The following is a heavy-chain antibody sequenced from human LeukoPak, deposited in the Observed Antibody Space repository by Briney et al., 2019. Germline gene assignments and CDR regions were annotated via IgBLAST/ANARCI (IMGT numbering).Heavy chain of an antibody. CDR1: GGSISSGNYY. D-gene: IGHD3-16*01. Sequence: SETLSLTCTVSGGSISSGNYYWGWIHQPPGKTLEWIGSIYSTGRTYYNPSLKSPVTISRDTSKNQFPLNLISVTAADTAVYYCARESGGLDRHDFWGQGTLVTVPS. CDR2: IYSTGRT. CDR3: ARESGGLDRHDF. J-gene: IGHJ4*02. V-gene: IGHV4-39*06.